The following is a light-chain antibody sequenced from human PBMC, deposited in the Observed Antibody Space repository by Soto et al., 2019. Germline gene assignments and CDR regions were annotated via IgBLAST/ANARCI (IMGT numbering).Light chain of an antibody. CDR1: NSDVGGYNY. J-gene: IGLJ1*01. V-gene: IGLV2-11*01. Sequence: QSALTRPRSVSGSPGQSVTISCTGTNSDVGGYNYVSWYQQYPDRAPKVIIYDVSERPSGVPDRFSGSKSGNTASLTISGLQAEDEADYYCCSYAGSYTYVFGSGTKVTVL. CDR3: CSYAGSYTYV. CDR2: DVS.